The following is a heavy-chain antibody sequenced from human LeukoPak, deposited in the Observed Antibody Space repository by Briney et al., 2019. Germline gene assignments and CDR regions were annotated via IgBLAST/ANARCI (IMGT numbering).Heavy chain of an antibody. J-gene: IGHJ4*02. V-gene: IGHV4-59*12. D-gene: IGHD5-24*01. CDR3: ARGGPRTDDYNFDY. CDR1: GGSIRSYY. Sequence: SETLSLTCTVSGGSIRSYYWSWIRQPPGKGLEWIGYIYFSGSTSYNPSLKSRVTISVDRSKNQFSLKLSSVAAADTAVYYCARGGPRTDDYNFDYWGQGTLVSVSS. CDR2: IYFSGST.